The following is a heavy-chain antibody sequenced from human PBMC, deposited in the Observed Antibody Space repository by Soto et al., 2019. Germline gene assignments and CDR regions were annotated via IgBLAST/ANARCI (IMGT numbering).Heavy chain of an antibody. CDR2: IRYDGSSK. CDR1: GFTFSSYV. J-gene: IGHJ6*02. Sequence: QVQLVESGGGAVQPGRSLRLSCAASGFTFSSYVMYWVRQAPGKGLEWLAFIRYDGSSKDYADSVKGRFTISRDNSKNTLYLQMNSLTIEDTAVYYCAKDDGSTWSMFYSYYGVDVWGQGTTVTVSS. D-gene: IGHD6-13*01. V-gene: IGHV3-30*02. CDR3: AKDDGSTWSMFYSYYGVDV.